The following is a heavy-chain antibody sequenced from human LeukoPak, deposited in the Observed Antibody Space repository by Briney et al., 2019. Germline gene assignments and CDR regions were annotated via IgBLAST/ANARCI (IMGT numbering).Heavy chain of an antibody. CDR3: ARAREPFVYTYYFGY. D-gene: IGHD1-14*01. Sequence: TSETLSLTCSVSGYSISSGYFWGWIRQPPGKGLEWIGRIYHSGTTYYDPSLKSRVTISVDTSRNQFSLKLSSVTAADTAVYYCARAREPFVYTYYFGYWGQGTLVTVSS. CDR1: GYSISSGYF. J-gene: IGHJ4*02. V-gene: IGHV4-38-2*02. CDR2: IYHSGTT.